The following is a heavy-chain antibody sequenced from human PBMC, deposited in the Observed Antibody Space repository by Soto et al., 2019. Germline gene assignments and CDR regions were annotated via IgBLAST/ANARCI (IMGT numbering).Heavy chain of an antibody. J-gene: IGHJ4*02. CDR1: VGSISSYY. CDR2: IYYSGST. Sequence: SETLSLTCTVSVGSISSYYWSWIRQPPGKGLEWIGYIYYSGSTNYNPSLKSRVTISVDTSKNQFSLKLSSVTAADTAVYYCARDARDLLLHYFDYWGQGTLVTVS. V-gene: IGHV4-59*01. CDR3: ARDARDLLLHYFDY. D-gene: IGHD3-22*01.